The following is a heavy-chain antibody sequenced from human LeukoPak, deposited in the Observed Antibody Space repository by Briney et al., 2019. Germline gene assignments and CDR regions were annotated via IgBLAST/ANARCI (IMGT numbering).Heavy chain of an antibody. Sequence: PSETLSLTCAVYGGSFSGYYWRWIRQPPGKGLEWIGEINHSGSTNYNPSLKSRVTISVDTSKNQFSLKLSSVTAADTAVYYCARGRVGATKPYDYWGQGTLVTVSS. V-gene: IGHV4-34*01. D-gene: IGHD1-26*01. CDR3: ARGRVGATKPYDY. J-gene: IGHJ4*02. CDR2: INHSGST. CDR1: GGSFSGYY.